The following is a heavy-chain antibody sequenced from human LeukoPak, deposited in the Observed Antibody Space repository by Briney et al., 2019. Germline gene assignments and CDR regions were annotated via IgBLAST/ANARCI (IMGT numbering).Heavy chain of an antibody. Sequence: PSETLSLTCTVSGGSISSYYWSWIRQPPGKGLEWIGYIYYSGSTNYNPSLKSRVTISVDTSKNQFSLKLSSVTAADTAVYYCARGIVFDWLLPHGMDVWGQGTTVTVSS. CDR3: ARGIVFDWLLPHGMDV. D-gene: IGHD3-9*01. CDR1: GGSISSYY. V-gene: IGHV4-59*01. CDR2: IYYSGST. J-gene: IGHJ6*02.